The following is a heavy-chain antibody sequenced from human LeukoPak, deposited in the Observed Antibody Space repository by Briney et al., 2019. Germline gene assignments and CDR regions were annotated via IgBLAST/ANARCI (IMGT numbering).Heavy chain of an antibody. CDR2: IYRSGTA. D-gene: IGHD4-17*01. Sequence: SETLSLTCTVSGGSISSYYWSWIRQPPGKGLECIGHIYRSGTAYYNPSLKSRVTMSVDRSKNQFSLKLSSVAAADTAVYYCAREGAYGDYTPYFDYWGQGFLVTVSS. V-gene: IGHV4-59*12. CDR1: GGSISSYY. CDR3: AREGAYGDYTPYFDY. J-gene: IGHJ4*02.